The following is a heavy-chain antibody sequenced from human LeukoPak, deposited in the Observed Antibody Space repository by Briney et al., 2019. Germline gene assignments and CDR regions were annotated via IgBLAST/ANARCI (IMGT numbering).Heavy chain of an antibody. CDR1: GFTFSSYN. J-gene: IGHJ2*01. CDR2: ITSSSSYV. CDR3: ARALYRQHIVVVNAKNYWYFDL. Sequence: GGSLRLSCEASGFTFSSYNMNWVRQAPGKRLEWVSSITSSSSYVFYADSVKGRFTISRDNAKNSLYLQMNSLRAEDTAVYYCARALYRQHIVVVNAKNYWYFDLWGRGTLVTVSS. V-gene: IGHV3-21*01. D-gene: IGHD2-21*01.